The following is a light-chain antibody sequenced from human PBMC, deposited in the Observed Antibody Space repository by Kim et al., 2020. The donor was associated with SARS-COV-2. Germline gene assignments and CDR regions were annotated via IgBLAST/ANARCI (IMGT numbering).Light chain of an antibody. J-gene: IGKJ5*01. Sequence: DIVMTQSPDSLAVSLGERATINCKSSQSLLYTSNNQNYMAWYQQKPRQPPILLIYWASTRQSWVPDRFSGSGSGTDFTLTISSLQAEDVAVYYCQQYYSSPITFGQGTRLEIK. CDR2: WAS. CDR1: QSLLYTSNNQNY. V-gene: IGKV4-1*01. CDR3: QQYYSSPIT.